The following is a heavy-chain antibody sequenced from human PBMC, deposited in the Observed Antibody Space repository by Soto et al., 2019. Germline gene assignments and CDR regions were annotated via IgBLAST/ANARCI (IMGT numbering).Heavy chain of an antibody. J-gene: IGHJ4*02. D-gene: IGHD2-15*01. CDR3: AKYRRTDAEGYTFDY. CDR1: GDSMSGYY. V-gene: IGHV4-59*03. Sequence: QVQLQESGPRLVKPSETLSLTCTVSGDSMSGYYWSWLRQSPGKGLQWIGYVYFNGNTNYNPSLKGRLTMSVDTSKSQFSLQVNSVTAADTAVYFCAKYRRTDAEGYTFDYWGQGALVTVSS. CDR2: VYFNGNT.